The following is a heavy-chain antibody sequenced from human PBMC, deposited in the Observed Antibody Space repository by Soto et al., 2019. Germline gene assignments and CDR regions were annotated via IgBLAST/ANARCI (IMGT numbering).Heavy chain of an antibody. Sequence: ASVKVSCKVSGYTLTELSMHWMRQAPGKGLEWMGGFDPEDGETIYAQKFQGRVTMTEDTSTDTAYMELSSLRSEDTAVYYCATAPGYYDSSGHENDYWGQGTLVTVSS. J-gene: IGHJ4*02. CDR3: ATAPGYYDSSGHENDY. CDR2: FDPEDGET. V-gene: IGHV1-24*01. D-gene: IGHD3-22*01. CDR1: GYTLTELS.